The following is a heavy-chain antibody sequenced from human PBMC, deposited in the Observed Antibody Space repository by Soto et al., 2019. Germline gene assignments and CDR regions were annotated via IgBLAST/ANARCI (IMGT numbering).Heavy chain of an antibody. Sequence: QVYLVESGGGVVQPGRSLRLSCAASGFTFTSYSMHWVRQAPGKGLEWVAGISYDGSKKYHADSVTGRLTISRDNSKNTLYLQMNSLRAEDTALYYCARDKIGYRDGWSAQGTMDVWGQGTTVTVSS. CDR2: ISYDGSKK. J-gene: IGHJ6*02. CDR3: ARDKIGYRDGWSAQGTMDV. CDR1: GFTFTSYS. D-gene: IGHD5-12*01. V-gene: IGHV3-30-3*01.